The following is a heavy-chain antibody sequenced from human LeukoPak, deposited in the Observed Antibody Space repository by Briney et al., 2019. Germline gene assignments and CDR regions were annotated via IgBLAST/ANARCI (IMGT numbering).Heavy chain of an antibody. D-gene: IGHD1-7*01. CDR1: GGSISSGSYY. Sequence: SETLSLTCTVSGGSISSGSYYWGWIRQPPGKGLEWIGSIYYSGSTYYNPSLKSRVTISVDTSKNQFSLKLSSVTAADTAVYYCARSRWNSGGWFDPWRRGTLVTVSS. CDR2: IYYSGST. J-gene: IGHJ5*02. V-gene: IGHV4-39*01. CDR3: ARSRWNSGGWFDP.